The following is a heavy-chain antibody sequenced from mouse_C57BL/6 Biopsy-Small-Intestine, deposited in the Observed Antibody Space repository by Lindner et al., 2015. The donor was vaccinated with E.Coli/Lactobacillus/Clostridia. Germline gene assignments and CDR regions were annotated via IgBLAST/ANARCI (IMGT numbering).Heavy chain of an antibody. Sequence: SVKVSCKVSGYTLTELSMHWVRQAPGKGLEWMGGFDPEDGETIYAQKFQGRVTMTEDTSTDTAYMELSSLRSEDTAVYYCATWVSYYYDSSGYYYSNYWGQGTLVTVSS. CDR2: FDPEDGET. D-gene: IGHD1-1*01. V-gene: IGHV1-18*01. CDR1: GYTLTELS. J-gene: IGHJ4*01. CDR3: ATWVSYYYDSSGYYYSNY.